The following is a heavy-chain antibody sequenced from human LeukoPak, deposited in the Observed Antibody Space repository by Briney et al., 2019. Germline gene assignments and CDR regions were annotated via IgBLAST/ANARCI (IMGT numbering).Heavy chain of an antibody. CDR1: GGSISSYY. Sequence: RASETLSLTCTVSGGSISSYYWSWIRQPPGKGLEWIGYIYYSGSTNYNPSLKSRVTISVDTSKNQFSLKLSSVTAADTAVYYCARSGAMVRGVANWFDPWGQGTLVTVSS. J-gene: IGHJ5*02. V-gene: IGHV4-59*01. D-gene: IGHD3-10*01. CDR2: IYYSGST. CDR3: ARSGAMVRGVANWFDP.